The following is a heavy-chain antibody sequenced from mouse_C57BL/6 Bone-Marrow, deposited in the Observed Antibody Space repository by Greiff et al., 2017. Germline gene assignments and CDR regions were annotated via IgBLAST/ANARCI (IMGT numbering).Heavy chain of an antibody. D-gene: IGHD2-12*01. CDR1: GFNIKDDY. CDR3: TTAFYDEDWYFDF. Sequence: VQLQQSGAELVRPGASVKLSCTASGFNIKDDYMHWVKQRPEQGLEWIGWIDPENGDTEYASKFQGKATITADTSSNTAYLQLSSLTSEDTAVYYCTTAFYDEDWYFDFGGTGTTVTVSS. J-gene: IGHJ1*03. V-gene: IGHV14-4*01. CDR2: IDPENGDT.